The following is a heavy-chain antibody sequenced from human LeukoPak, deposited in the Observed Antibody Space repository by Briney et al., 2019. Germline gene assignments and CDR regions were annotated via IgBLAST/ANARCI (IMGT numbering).Heavy chain of an antibody. CDR2: IDPSDSYT. Sequence: GESLKISCKGSGYSFTSYWISWVRQMPGKGLEWMGRIDPSDSYTNYSPSFQGHVTISADKSISTAYLQWSSLKASDTAMYYCARRRYDILTGYYYFDYWGQGTPVTVSS. D-gene: IGHD3-9*01. CDR3: ARRRYDILTGYYYFDY. CDR1: GYSFTSYW. V-gene: IGHV5-10-1*01. J-gene: IGHJ4*02.